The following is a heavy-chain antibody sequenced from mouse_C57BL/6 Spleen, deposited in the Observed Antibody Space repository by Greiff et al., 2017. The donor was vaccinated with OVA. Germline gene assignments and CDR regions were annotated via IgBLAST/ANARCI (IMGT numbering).Heavy chain of an antibody. J-gene: IGHJ4*01. V-gene: IGHV2-3*01. CDR2: IWGDGST. Sequence: VQVVESGPGLVAPSQSLSITCTVSGFSLTSYGVSWVRQPPGKGLEWLGVIWGDGSTNYHSALISRLGISTDNSKSQVFLKLNSLQTDGTATYYGAAHYYGSSYDYAMDYWGQGTSVTVSS. CDR1: GFSLTSYG. CDR3: AAHYYGSSYDYAMDY. D-gene: IGHD1-1*01.